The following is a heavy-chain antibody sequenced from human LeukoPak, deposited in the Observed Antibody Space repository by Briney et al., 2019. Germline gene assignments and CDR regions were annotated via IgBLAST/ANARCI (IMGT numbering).Heavy chain of an antibody. D-gene: IGHD3-10*01. J-gene: IGHJ4*02. Sequence: SETLSLTCTVSGGSISSYYWSWIRQPPGKGLEWIGYIYYSGSTNYNPSLKSRVTISVDTSKNQFSLKLSSVTAADTAVYYCATRLRYYGSGSYYKFDYWGQGTLVTVSS. V-gene: IGHV4-59*01. CDR1: GGSISSYY. CDR3: ATRLRYYGSGSYYKFDY. CDR2: IYYSGST.